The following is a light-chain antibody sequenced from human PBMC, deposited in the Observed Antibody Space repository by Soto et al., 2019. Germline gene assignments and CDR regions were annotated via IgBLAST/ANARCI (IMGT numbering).Light chain of an antibody. CDR1: QSVSSN. CDR2: GAS. Sequence: EIVMTQSPATLSVSPGERATLSCRASQSVSSNLAWYQQKPGQATRLLIYGASTRATGIPARFSGSGSGTEFTLTISSLQSEDFALYYCQQYNNWPGTFGQGTKVEIK. CDR3: QQYNNWPGT. V-gene: IGKV3-15*01. J-gene: IGKJ1*01.